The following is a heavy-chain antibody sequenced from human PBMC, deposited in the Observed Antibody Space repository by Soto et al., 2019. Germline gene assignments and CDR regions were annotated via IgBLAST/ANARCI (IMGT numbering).Heavy chain of an antibody. D-gene: IGHD3-22*01. CDR1: GFTFRSYG. V-gene: IGHV3-30*18. J-gene: IGHJ5*02. CDR3: AEDRSSGSPGWFDP. Sequence: HPGGSLRLSCAASGFTFRSYGMHWIRQAPGKGLEWGAVISNDGSYKYYPDSVKRRSTVSRDNSKNTLYLQMNSLTAEDTAVYYCAEDRSSGSPGWFDPRGQGTLVTVSS. CDR2: ISNDGSYK.